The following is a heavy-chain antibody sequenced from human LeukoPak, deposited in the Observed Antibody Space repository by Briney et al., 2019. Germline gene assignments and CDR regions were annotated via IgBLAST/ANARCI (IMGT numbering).Heavy chain of an antibody. Sequence: ASVKVSCKASGYTFTSYDINWVRQATGQGLEWMGWMNPNSGNTGYAQKFQGRVTMTRNTPISTAYMELSSLRSEDTAVYYCARLGYSSSWYGGGYYYYGMDVWGQGTTVTVSS. CDR3: ARLGYSSSWYGGGYYYYGMDV. J-gene: IGHJ6*02. D-gene: IGHD6-13*01. V-gene: IGHV1-8*01. CDR1: GYTFTSYD. CDR2: MNPNSGNT.